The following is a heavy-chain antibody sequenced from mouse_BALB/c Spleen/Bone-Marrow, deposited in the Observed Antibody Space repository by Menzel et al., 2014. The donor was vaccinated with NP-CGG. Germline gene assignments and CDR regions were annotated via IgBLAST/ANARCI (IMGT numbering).Heavy chain of an antibody. Sequence: QVQLQQSGAEVVKSGASVKVSCKASGYTFTNYWMQWVKQRPGQGLEWIGEIEPSDSYTNYNQDFKGKATLTVDKSSSTAYMQLSSLTSEDSAVYYSARGRTRVVSDYWGQGTSLTVSS. J-gene: IGHJ2*02. D-gene: IGHD1-1*01. CDR2: IEPSDSYT. CDR1: GYTFTNYW. V-gene: IGHV1-69*02. CDR3: ARGRTRVVSDY.